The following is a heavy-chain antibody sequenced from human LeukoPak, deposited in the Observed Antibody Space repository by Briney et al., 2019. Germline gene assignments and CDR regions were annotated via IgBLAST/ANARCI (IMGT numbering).Heavy chain of an antibody. Sequence: SGTLSLTCTVSGGSISSSYSYWGWIRQPPGKGLEWIGNIYYSGSTYYNPSLKSRVTISVDTSKNHFSLKLNSVTAADTAVYYCGRDSQRGVYDYWGQGTLVTVSS. V-gene: IGHV4-39*07. J-gene: IGHJ4*02. D-gene: IGHD3-10*01. CDR3: GRDSQRGVYDY. CDR1: GGSISSSYSY. CDR2: IYYSGST.